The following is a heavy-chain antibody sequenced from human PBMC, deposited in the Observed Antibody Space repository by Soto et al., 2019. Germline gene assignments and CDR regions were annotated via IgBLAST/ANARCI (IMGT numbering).Heavy chain of an antibody. CDR1: GYSFTSQY. Sequence: QVQLVQSGAEVKKPGASVKISCKASGYSFTSQYVHWVRQAPGQGLEWMGIINPNGGSTTYAQKFQGGVALPGDTAQGRVDRGRGGRTSGDPAGYYCGGEQGGRRGGGGTEPLDIWGQGTMVTVAS. V-gene: IGHV1-46*03. J-gene: IGHJ3*02. CDR3: GGEQGGRRGGGGTEPLDI. D-gene: IGHD3-16*01. CDR2: INPNGGST.